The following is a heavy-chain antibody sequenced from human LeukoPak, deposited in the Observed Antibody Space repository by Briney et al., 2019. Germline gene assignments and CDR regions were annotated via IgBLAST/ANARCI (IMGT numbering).Heavy chain of an antibody. CDR2: IKQDGSEK. V-gene: IGHV3-7*03. CDR3: AKSRHLRDYFDY. CDR1: GFTFSSYW. Sequence: PGGSLRLSCAASGFTFSSYWMSWVRQAPGKGLEWVANIKQDGSEKYYVDSVKGRFTISRDNAKNSLYLQMNSLRAEDTALYYCAKSRHLRDYFDYWGQGTLVTVSS. J-gene: IGHJ4*02.